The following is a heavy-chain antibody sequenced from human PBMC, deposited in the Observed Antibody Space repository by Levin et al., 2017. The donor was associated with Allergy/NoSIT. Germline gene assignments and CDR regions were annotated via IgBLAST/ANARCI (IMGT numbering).Heavy chain of an antibody. D-gene: IGHD5-24*01. V-gene: IGHV3-30*04. CDR3: ARNSGAGYNSVDF. J-gene: IGHJ4*02. CDR1: GFTFSSDG. Sequence: GGSLRLSCIASGFTFSSDGMHWFRQAPGKGLASVAVISFNGRERYYADSVKGRFTISRDNSKNTSYLEMNGLKTEDTGLFFCARNSGAGYNSVDFWGQGTLVIVSS. CDR2: ISFNGRER.